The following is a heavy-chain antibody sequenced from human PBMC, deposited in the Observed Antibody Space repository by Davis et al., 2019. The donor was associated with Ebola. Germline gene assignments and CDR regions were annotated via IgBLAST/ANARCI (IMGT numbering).Heavy chain of an antibody. Sequence: SETLSLTCAVYGGSFSGYYWSWIRQPPGKGLEWIGRIYYSGSTYYNPSLKSRVTISVDTSKNQFSLKLSSVTAADTAVYYCARAYCSGGSCYLPYYYGMDVWGQGTTVTVSS. CDR1: GGSFSGYY. D-gene: IGHD2-15*01. V-gene: IGHV4-34*01. J-gene: IGHJ6*02. CDR3: ARAYCSGGSCYLPYYYGMDV. CDR2: IYYSGST.